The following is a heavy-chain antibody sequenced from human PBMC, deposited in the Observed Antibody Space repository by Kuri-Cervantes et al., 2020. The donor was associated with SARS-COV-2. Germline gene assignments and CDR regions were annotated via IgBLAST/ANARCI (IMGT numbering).Heavy chain of an antibody. CDR2: ISWDGGST. V-gene: IGHV3-43D*03. CDR3: AKDGTGENYDAFDI. Sequence: GESLKISCAASGFTLDDYAMHWVRQAPGKGLEWVSLISWDGGSTYYADSVKGRFTISRDNSKNSLYLQMNSLRAEDTALYYCAKDGTGENYDAFDIWGQGTMVTVSS. D-gene: IGHD7-27*01. CDR1: GFTLDDYA. J-gene: IGHJ3*02.